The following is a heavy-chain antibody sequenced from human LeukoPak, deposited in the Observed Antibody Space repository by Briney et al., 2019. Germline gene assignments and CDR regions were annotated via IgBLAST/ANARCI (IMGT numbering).Heavy chain of an antibody. CDR2: IIPIFGTA. J-gene: IGHJ6*03. Sequence: GASVKVSCKASRGTFSSYAISWVRQAPGQGLEWMGGIIPIFGTANYAQKFQGRVTITTDESTSTAYMELSSLRSEDTAVYYCARGPCTNGVCYREDYYYMDVWGKGTTVTVSS. V-gene: IGHV1-69*05. D-gene: IGHD2-8*01. CDR1: RGTFSSYA. CDR3: ARGPCTNGVCYREDYYYMDV.